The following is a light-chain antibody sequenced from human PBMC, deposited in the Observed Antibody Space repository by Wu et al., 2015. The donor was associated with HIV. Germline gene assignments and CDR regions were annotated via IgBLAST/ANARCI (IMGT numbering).Light chain of an antibody. Sequence: EIVMTQSPATLSVSPGERATLSCRASQSVSSNLAWYQQKPGQAPRLLIYGASTRATGIPARFSGSGSGTEFTLTISSMQSEDFAVYYCQQHNDWWGGLMYTFGQGTKLEIK. V-gene: IGKV3-15*01. CDR3: QQHNDWWGGLMYT. CDR2: GAS. CDR1: QSVSSN. J-gene: IGKJ2*01.